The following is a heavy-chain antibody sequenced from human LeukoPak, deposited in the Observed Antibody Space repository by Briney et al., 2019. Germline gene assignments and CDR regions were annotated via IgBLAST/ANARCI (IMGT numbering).Heavy chain of an antibody. CDR3: AKDRITMIVAPYYYGMDV. J-gene: IGHJ6*02. CDR2: ISYDGRIT. Sequence: GGSLRLSCADSGFSFTNYAMHWVRQAPGKGLEWVSFISYDGRITYYADSVKGRFTISRDNSKNTLYLQMNSLRAEDTAVYYCAKDRITMIVAPYYYGMDVWGQGTTVTVSS. CDR1: GFSFTNYA. V-gene: IGHV3-30*04. D-gene: IGHD3-22*01.